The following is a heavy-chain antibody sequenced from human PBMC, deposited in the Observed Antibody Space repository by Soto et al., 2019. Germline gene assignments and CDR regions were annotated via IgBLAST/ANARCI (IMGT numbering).Heavy chain of an antibody. J-gene: IGHJ6*02. V-gene: IGHV3-48*03. Sequence: SLRLSCAASGFTFSSYEMNWVRQAPGKGLEWVSYISSSGSTIYYADPVKGRFTISRDNAKNSLYLQMNSLRAEDTAVYYCARGVAAAGRRSGMDVWGQGTTVTVSS. CDR2: ISSSGSTI. CDR1: GFTFSSYE. CDR3: ARGVAAAGRRSGMDV. D-gene: IGHD6-13*01.